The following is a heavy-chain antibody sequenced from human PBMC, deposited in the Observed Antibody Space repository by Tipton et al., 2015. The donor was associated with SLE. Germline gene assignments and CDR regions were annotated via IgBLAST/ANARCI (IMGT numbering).Heavy chain of an antibody. CDR2: IYYSGTT. J-gene: IGHJ4*02. CDR1: GGSISSSNYY. V-gene: IGHV4-39*07. D-gene: IGHD6-13*01. Sequence: TLSLTCTASGGSISSSNYYWGWIRQPPGKGLEWIGTIYYSGTTSYSPSLKSRVTISVDASKNQFSLQLSSVTAADTAVYHCARSAGYGSSWAHFDYWGQGTLVTVSS. CDR3: ARSAGYGSSWAHFDY.